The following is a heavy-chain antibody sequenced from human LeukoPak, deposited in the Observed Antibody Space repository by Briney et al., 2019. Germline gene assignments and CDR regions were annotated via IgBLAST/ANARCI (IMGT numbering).Heavy chain of an antibody. J-gene: IGHJ4*02. Sequence: ASVKVSCKASGYTFTGYYMHWVRQAPGQGLEWMGWINPNSGGTNYAQKFQARVTMTRDTSISTAYMELSRLRSDDTAVYYCARASDLARGYYDSSGYTWGEGTLVTVSS. CDR1: GYTFTGYY. D-gene: IGHD3-22*01. CDR3: ARASDLARGYYDSSGYT. CDR2: INPNSGGT. V-gene: IGHV1-2*02.